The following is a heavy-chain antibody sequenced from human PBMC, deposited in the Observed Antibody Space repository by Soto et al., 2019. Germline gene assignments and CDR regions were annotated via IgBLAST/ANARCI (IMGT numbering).Heavy chain of an antibody. V-gene: IGHV3-11*03. D-gene: IGHD3-10*02. CDR2: SSNSGTFT. CDR1: GFTLGDHY. J-gene: IGHJ4*02. CDR3: ARSGDNYHVLDY. Sequence: GGFLRLSCAASGFTLGDHYMSWIRQAPGKGLEWVSFSSNSGTFTKYADSVKGRFPISRDNAKNSLYLQINSLRGENTAIYFCARSGDNYHVLDYWAPGTPVTVSS.